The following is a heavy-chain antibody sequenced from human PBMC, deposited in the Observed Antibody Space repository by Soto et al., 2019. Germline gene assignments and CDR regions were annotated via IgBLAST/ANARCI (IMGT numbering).Heavy chain of an antibody. V-gene: IGHV2-5*02. Sequence: QITLKESGPTLVKPTQTLTLTCSFSGFSLSTSGVGVGWIRQPPGKALEWLVFIYWDDDKRYSPSLQSRLTITMDTSKNQVVLTMTNMDPVDTATYYCAHSAFYSDSSGYAGYYFDYWGQGTLVTVSS. J-gene: IGHJ4*02. D-gene: IGHD3-22*01. CDR2: IYWDDDK. CDR1: GFSLSTSGVG. CDR3: AHSAFYSDSSGYAGYYFDY.